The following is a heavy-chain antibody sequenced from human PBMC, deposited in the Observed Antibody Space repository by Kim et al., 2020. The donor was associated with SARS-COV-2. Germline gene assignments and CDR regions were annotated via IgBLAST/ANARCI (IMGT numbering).Heavy chain of an antibody. D-gene: IGHD5-18*01. Sequence: GGSLRLSCAASGFTFDDYAMHWVQQAPGKGLEWVSGISWNSGSIGYADSVKGRFTISRDNAKNSLYLQMNSLRAEDTALYYCAKDQNTAMVAFDYWGQGTLVTVSS. CDR3: AKDQNTAMVAFDY. J-gene: IGHJ4*02. CDR2: ISWNSGSI. CDR1: GFTFDDYA. V-gene: IGHV3-9*01.